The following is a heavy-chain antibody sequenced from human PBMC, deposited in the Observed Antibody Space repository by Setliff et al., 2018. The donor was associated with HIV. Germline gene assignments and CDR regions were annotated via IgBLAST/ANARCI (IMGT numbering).Heavy chain of an antibody. J-gene: IGHJ4*02. Sequence: ASVKVSCKASGYSFTTFGVTWVRQAPGRGLEWMGWISTYDGVTTYAQKLQGRVTMTTDTSTSTAYMELRSLRSDDTAVYYCARPRGYFDYWGQGTLVTVSS. V-gene: IGHV1-18*01. CDR2: ISTYDGVT. CDR1: GYSFTTFG. CDR3: ARPRGYFDY.